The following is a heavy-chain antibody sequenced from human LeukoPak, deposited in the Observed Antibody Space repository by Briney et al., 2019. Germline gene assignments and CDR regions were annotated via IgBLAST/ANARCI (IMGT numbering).Heavy chain of an antibody. CDR3: AKFGQQLVPDY. V-gene: IGHV3-30*18. D-gene: IGHD6-13*01. Sequence: PGGSLRLSCAASGFTFSSYVMHWVRQAPGKGLEWVAGISYDGSNKYYADSVKGRFTISRDNSKNTLYLQMNSLRAEDTAVYYCAKFGQQLVPDYWGQGTLVTVSS. CDR1: GFTFSSYV. CDR2: ISYDGSNK. J-gene: IGHJ4*02.